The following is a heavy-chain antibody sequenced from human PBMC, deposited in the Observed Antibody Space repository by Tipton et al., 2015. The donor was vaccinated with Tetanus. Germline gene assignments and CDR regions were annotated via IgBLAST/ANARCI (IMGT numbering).Heavy chain of an antibody. CDR3: ATGDFWSGFYALFDY. Sequence: SLRLSCAASKFSFNQYWMSWVRQAPGKGLEWVANIKQDGSEKYYADSVEGRFTVSRDNARNSLYLQMNSLRAEDTAVYYCATGDFWSGFYALFDYWGQGTLVTVSS. D-gene: IGHD3-3*01. CDR2: IKQDGSEK. V-gene: IGHV3-7*01. CDR1: KFSFNQYW. J-gene: IGHJ4*02.